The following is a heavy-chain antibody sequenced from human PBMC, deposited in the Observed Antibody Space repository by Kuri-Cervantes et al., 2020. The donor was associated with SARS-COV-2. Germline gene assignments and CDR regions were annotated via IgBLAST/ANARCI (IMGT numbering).Heavy chain of an antibody. D-gene: IGHD6-19*01. Sequence: ETLSLTCAASGFTFSNYWMYWVRQAPGKGLVWVSRINSDGSTTGYADSVKGRFTISRDNAKNTLFLQMNSLRAEDTSVYYCARARRSSGWYGAPFDYWGQGTLVTVSS. CDR2: INSDGSTT. J-gene: IGHJ4*02. CDR3: ARARRSSGWYGAPFDY. V-gene: IGHV3-74*01. CDR1: GFTFSNYW.